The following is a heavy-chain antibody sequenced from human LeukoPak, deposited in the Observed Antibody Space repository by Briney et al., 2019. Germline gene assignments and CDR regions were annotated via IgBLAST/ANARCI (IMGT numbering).Heavy chain of an antibody. J-gene: IGHJ3*02. V-gene: IGHV3-53*04. CDR3: ARRGQRYDAFDI. CDR1: GFSVSTTY. Sequence: PGGSLRLSCAASGFSVSTTYVNWVRQAPGKGLEWVSVIYTTGSTYYADSVKGRFTISRHNSKNTLYLQMNSLRAEDTAVYYCARRGQRYDAFDIWGQGTLVTVSS. D-gene: IGHD6-25*01. CDR2: IYTTGST.